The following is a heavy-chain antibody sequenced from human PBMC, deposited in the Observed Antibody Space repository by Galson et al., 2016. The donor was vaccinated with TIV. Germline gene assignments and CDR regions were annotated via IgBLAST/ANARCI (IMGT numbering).Heavy chain of an antibody. CDR2: IWYDGTNT. V-gene: IGHV3-33*01. D-gene: IGHD1-26*01. Sequence: SLRLSCATSGFTLPNYGMTWVRQAPGKGLEWVAVIWYDGTNTHYADSVKGRFTISKDNSENTLNLQMNTLRAEDTAVYYCARTGANTLYSGGYGDDDGFDFWGQGTMFTVSS. CDR1: GFTLPNYG. J-gene: IGHJ3*01. CDR3: ARTGANTLYSGGYGDDDGFDF.